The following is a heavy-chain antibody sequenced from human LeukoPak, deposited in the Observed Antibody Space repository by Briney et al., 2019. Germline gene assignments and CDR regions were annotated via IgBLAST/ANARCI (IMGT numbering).Heavy chain of an antibody. D-gene: IGHD3-22*01. CDR3: AKDGWYYDSSGLGAFDV. V-gene: IGHV3-23*01. J-gene: IGHJ3*01. CDR1: GFSFSTYA. CDR2: ISTSGGST. Sequence: GGSLRLSCTASGFTSGFSFSTYAMSWVRQAPGKGLDWVSTISTSGGSTYYADSVKGRFTISRDNSKSTLYLQMDTLRADDTAVYYCAKDGWYYDSSGLGAFDVWGQGTMVTVSS.